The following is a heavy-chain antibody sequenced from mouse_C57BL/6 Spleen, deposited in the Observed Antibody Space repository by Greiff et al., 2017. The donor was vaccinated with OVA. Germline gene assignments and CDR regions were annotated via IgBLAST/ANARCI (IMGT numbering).Heavy chain of an antibody. CDR3: ARAGYYGSSFYFDY. J-gene: IGHJ2*01. CDR2: ISYDGSN. D-gene: IGHD1-1*01. Sequence: DVQLVESGPGLVKPSQSLSLTCSVTGYSITSGYYWNWIRQFPGNKLEWMGYISYDGSNNYNPSLKNRISITRDTSKNQFFLKLNSVTTEDTATYYCARAGYYGSSFYFDYWGQGTTLTVSS. CDR1: GYSITSGYY. V-gene: IGHV3-6*01.